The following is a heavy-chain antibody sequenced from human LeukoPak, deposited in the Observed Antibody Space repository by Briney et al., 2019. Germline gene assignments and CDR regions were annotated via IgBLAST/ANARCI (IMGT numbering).Heavy chain of an antibody. D-gene: IGHD2-2*01. J-gene: IGHJ4*02. Sequence: PGGSLRLSCAASGFTFSSYAMSWVRQAPGKGLEWVSAIYSGGTTYYADSVRGRFTISRDNSKNTLYLLMNSLRAEDTAMYHSARQTGESTNFDNWGQGTLVTVSS. V-gene: IGHV3-23*01. CDR1: GFTFSSYA. CDR2: IYSGGTT. CDR3: ARQTGESTNFDN.